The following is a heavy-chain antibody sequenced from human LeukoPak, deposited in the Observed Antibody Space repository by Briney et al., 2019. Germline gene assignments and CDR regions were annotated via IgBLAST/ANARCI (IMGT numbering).Heavy chain of an antibody. J-gene: IGHJ4*02. CDR1: GGSISSSSYY. CDR3: ASVPMVGY. Sequence: PSETLSLTCTVSGGSISSSSYYWGWIRQSPGKGLEWIANIYYSGSTYYNPSLKGRVTISIDTSKNQFSLRLSSVTAADTAVYYCASVPMVGYWGQGTLVTVSS. D-gene: IGHD3-10*01. V-gene: IGHV4-39*07. CDR2: IYYSGST.